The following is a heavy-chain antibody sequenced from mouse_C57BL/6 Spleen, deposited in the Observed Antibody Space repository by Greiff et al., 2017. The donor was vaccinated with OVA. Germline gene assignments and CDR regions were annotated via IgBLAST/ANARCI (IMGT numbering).Heavy chain of an antibody. Sequence: VQLKESGPELVKPGASVKMSCKASGYTFTDYNMHWVKQSHGKSLEWIGYINPNNGGTSYNQKFKGKATLTVNKSSSTAYMELRSLTSEDSAVYYCASTVVATRRYYAMDYWGQGTSVTVSS. D-gene: IGHD1-1*01. CDR1: GYTFTDYN. CDR2: INPNNGGT. J-gene: IGHJ4*01. CDR3: ASTVVATRRYYAMDY. V-gene: IGHV1-22*01.